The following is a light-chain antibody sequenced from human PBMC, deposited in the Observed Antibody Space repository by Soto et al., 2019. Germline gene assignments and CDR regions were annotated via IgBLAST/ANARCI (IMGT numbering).Light chain of an antibody. CDR3: QQCYMGWT. J-gene: IGKJ1*01. Sequence: DIQMTQSPSFLSASVGDRVTITCRASQGISSYLAWYQHQPGKAPKLLIYDASTLESGVPSRFSGTGSGTEFTFSITSLQPEDFGTYYCQQCYMGWTFGQGTKVDIK. CDR2: DAS. V-gene: IGKV1-9*01. CDR1: QGISSY.